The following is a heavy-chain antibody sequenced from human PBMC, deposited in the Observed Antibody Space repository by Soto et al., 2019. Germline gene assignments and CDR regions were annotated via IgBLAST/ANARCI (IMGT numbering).Heavy chain of an antibody. D-gene: IGHD6-6*01. J-gene: IGHJ5*02. V-gene: IGHV6-1*01. CDR1: GDSVSSNSAA. CDR3: ARDWSIADRSGVRFDP. Sequence: SQTLSLTCAISGDSVSSNSAAWNWIRQSPSRGLEWLGRTYYRSKWYNDYAVSVKSRITINPDTSKNQFSLQLNSVTPEDTAVYYCARDWSIADRSGVRFDPCGQGTLVTVSS. CDR2: TYYRSKWYN.